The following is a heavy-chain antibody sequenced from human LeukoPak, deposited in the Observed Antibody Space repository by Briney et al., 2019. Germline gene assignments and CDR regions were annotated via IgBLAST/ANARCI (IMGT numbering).Heavy chain of an antibody. CDR3: ARGVLTLNWFDP. D-gene: IGHD2-8*01. CDR2: MNPNSGNT. Sequence: GASVKVSCEASGYSLTTYDINWVRQATGQGLEWMGWMNPNSGNTAYAQNFQGRVTMTRNTSISTAYMELSSLRSEDTAVYYCARGVLTLNWFDPWGQGTLVTVSS. J-gene: IGHJ5*02. V-gene: IGHV1-8*01. CDR1: GYSLTTYD.